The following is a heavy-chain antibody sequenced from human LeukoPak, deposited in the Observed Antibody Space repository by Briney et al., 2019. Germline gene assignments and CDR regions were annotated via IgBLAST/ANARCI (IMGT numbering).Heavy chain of an antibody. D-gene: IGHD1-1*01. V-gene: IGHV3-43*01. CDR2: ISWDGGST. J-gene: IGHJ4*02. CDR3: AKDISIKYNWNDLNWGFDY. CDR1: GFTFDGYT. Sequence: GGSLRLSCAASGFTFDGYTMHWVRQAPGKGLEWVSLISWDGGSTYYVDSVKGRFTISRDNSKNSLYLQMNSLRTEDTALYYCAKDISIKYNWNDLNWGFDYWGQGTLVTVSS.